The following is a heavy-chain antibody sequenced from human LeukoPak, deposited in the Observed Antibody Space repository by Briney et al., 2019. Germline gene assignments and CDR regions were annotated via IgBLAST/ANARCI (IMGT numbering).Heavy chain of an antibody. J-gene: IGHJ3*02. V-gene: IGHV5-51*01. CDR2: IYPGDSDT. D-gene: IGHD6-19*01. CDR3: ARHHKWGIAVAGIDDAFDI. CDR1: GYSFTSYW. Sequence: GESLKISCKGSGYSFTSYWIGWVRQMPGKGLEWMGIIYPGDSDTRYSPSFQGQVTISADKSISTAYLQWSSLKASDTAMYYCARHHKWGIAVAGIDDAFDIWGQGTMVTVSS.